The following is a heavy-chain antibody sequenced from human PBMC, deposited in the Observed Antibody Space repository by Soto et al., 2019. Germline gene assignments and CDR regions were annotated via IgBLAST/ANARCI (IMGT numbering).Heavy chain of an antibody. D-gene: IGHD6-19*01. CDR2: IYYSGST. CDR3: ARVGGSGWNFDS. Sequence: SETLSLTCTVSGGSVSSGSYYWSWIRQPPGKGLECVGYIYYSGSTNYSPSLRSRVTMSVDTSKNQFSLKLDSMTAADTAIYYCARVGGSGWNFDSWGQGILVTVSS. CDR1: GGSVSSGSYY. J-gene: IGHJ4*02. V-gene: IGHV4-61*01.